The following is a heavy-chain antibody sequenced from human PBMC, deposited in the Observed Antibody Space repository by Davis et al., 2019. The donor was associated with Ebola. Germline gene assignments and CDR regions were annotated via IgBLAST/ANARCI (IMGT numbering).Heavy chain of an antibody. Sequence: AASVKVSCKASGYTFTSYYMHWVRQAPGQGLEWMGIINPSGGSTSYAQKFQGRVTMTRDTSTSTVYMELSSLRSEDTAVYYCARVRHNYSWGSYSPAPFDYWGQGTLVTVSS. CDR2: INPSGGST. D-gene: IGHD3-16*01. CDR1: GYTFTSYY. V-gene: IGHV1-46*01. CDR3: ARVRHNYSWGSYSPAPFDY. J-gene: IGHJ4*02.